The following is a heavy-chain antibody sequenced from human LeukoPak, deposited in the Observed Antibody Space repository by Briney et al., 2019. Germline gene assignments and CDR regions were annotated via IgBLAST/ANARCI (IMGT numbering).Heavy chain of an antibody. CDR1: GGSISSGGYY. CDR2: IYHSGST. CDR3: ARDLEGNFDY. V-gene: IGHV4-30-2*01. J-gene: IGHJ4*02. D-gene: IGHD3-10*01. Sequence: SQTLSLTCTVSGGSISSGGYYWSWIRQPPGKGLEWIGYIYHSGSTYYNPSLKSRVTISVDRSKNQFSLKLSSVTAAGTAVYYCARDLEGNFDYWGQGTLVTVSS.